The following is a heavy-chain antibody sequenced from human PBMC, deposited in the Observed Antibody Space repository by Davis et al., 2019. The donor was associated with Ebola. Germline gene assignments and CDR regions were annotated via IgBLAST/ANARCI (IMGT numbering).Heavy chain of an antibody. V-gene: IGHV3-11*01. D-gene: IGHD5-12*01. CDR3: ARGLRFRNYYYGMDV. J-gene: IGHJ6*02. CDR1: GFTFSDYY. CDR2: ISSSGSTI. Sequence: GESLKISCAASGFTFSDYYMSWIRQAPGKGLEWVSYISSSGSTIYYADSVKGRFTLPRDNAKNSLYLQMNSLRAEDTAVYYCARGLRFRNYYYGMDVWGQGTTVTVSS.